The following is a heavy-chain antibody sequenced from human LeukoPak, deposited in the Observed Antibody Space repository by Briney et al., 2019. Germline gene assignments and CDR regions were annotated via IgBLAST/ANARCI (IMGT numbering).Heavy chain of an antibody. CDR1: GFMFRDYE. CDR3: AELGITMIGGV. V-gene: IGHV3-48*03. D-gene: IGHD3-10*02. Sequence: PGGSLRLSCAASGFMFRDYEMNWVRQAPGKGLQWISYISTSGNSIYYADSVKGRFTISRDNAKNSLYLQMNSLRAEDTAVYYCAELGITMIGGVWGKGTTVTISS. CDR2: ISTSGNSI. J-gene: IGHJ6*04.